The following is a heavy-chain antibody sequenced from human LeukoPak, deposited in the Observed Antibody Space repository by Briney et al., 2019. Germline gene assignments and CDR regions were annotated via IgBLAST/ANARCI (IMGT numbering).Heavy chain of an antibody. CDR1: GFTFNYYA. Sequence: GGSLRLSCAASGFTFNYYAMHWVRLAPGKGLEWVSGISWNGESIGYADSVKGRFTISRDNAKNSLYLQMNSLRAEDTAVYYCAKGGVVPAAMLYYYYYMDVWGKGTTVTVSS. V-gene: IGHV3-9*01. J-gene: IGHJ6*03. CDR2: ISWNGESI. CDR3: AKGGVVPAAMLYYYYYMDV. D-gene: IGHD2-2*01.